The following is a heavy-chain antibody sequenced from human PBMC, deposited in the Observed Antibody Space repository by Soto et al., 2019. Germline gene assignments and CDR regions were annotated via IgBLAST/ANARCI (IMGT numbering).Heavy chain of an antibody. D-gene: IGHD3-22*01. CDR2: ISSSSSYI. CDR1: GFTFSSYS. J-gene: IGHJ4*02. Sequence: GGSLRLSCAASGFTFSSYSMNWVRQAPGKGLEWVSSISSSSSYIYYADSVKGRFTISRDNAKNSLYLQMNSLRAEDTAVYYCARDYSHYYDSRVGVPDYWGQGTLVTVSS. CDR3: ARDYSHYYDSRVGVPDY. V-gene: IGHV3-21*01.